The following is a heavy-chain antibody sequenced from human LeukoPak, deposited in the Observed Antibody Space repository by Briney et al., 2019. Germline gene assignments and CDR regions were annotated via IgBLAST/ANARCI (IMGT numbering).Heavy chain of an antibody. J-gene: IGHJ4*01. CDR3: AKDRPNFYETSGSYYKIKGDF. CDR1: GFTFNTHA. V-gene: IGHV3-23*01. D-gene: IGHD3-10*01. Sequence: PGGSLGLSCEASGFTFNTHAISWVRQAPGKGLEWVASVTSSGRTPYYADSVKGRFTISRDNSKNTLYLRMNSLRGEDTAVYYCAKDRPNFYETSGSYYKIKGDFWGQGSLVTVSS. CDR2: VTSSGRTP.